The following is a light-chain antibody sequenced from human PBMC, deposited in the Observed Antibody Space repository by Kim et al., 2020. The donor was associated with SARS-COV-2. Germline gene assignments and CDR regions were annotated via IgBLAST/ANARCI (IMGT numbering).Light chain of an antibody. CDR1: SSDVGGYNY. J-gene: IGLJ1*01. Sequence: QSITLSCTGTSSDVGGYNYFSWYQQHPGKAPKLMIYDVSNRPSGVSKRFSGSKSGNTASLTISGLQAEDEADYYCSSYTSSSTPYVFGTGTKVTVL. V-gene: IGLV2-14*03. CDR2: DVS. CDR3: SSYTSSSTPYV.